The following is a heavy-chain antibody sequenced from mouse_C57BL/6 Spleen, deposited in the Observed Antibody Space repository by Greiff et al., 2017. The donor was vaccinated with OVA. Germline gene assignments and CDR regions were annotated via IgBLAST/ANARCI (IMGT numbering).Heavy chain of an antibody. CDR3: ARLGNAMDY. Sequence: VQVVESGAELVKPGASVKMSCKASGYTFTSYWITWVKQRPGQGLEWIGDIYPGSGSTNYNEKFKSKATLTVDTSSSTAYMQLSSLTSEDSAVYYCARLGNAMDYWGQGTSVTVSS. CDR2: IYPGSGST. J-gene: IGHJ4*01. V-gene: IGHV1-55*01. CDR1: GYTFTSYW.